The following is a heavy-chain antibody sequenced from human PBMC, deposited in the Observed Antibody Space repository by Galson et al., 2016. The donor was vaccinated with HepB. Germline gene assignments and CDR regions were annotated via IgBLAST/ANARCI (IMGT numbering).Heavy chain of an antibody. CDR1: GYSFANYW. J-gene: IGHJ5*02. V-gene: IGHV5-51*01. Sequence: QSGAEVKKPGESLKISCKGSGYSFANYWIAWVRQMPGKGLECMGIIYPGGPHTRYSPSFQGQVTISADKSISTAFLQWSSLKASDTGIHYCARGYSSGAFGFDPWGQGTLVTVSS. CDR3: ARGYSSGAFGFDP. CDR2: IYPGGPHT. D-gene: IGHD6-19*01.